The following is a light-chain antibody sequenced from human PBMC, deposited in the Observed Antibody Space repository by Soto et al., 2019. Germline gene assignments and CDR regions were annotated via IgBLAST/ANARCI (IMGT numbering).Light chain of an antibody. CDR1: SSNIGAGHD. V-gene: IGLV1-40*01. CDR3: QSYDNSLSGSEV. J-gene: IGLJ1*01. Sequence: QSVLTHPPSWSGAPVQMVTISCTVSSSNIGAGHDVHWYQQLPGTAPKLLIYGNGNRPSGVPDRFSGSKSGTSASLAITGLQADDEADYYCQSYDNSLSGSEVFGTGTKVTV. CDR2: GNG.